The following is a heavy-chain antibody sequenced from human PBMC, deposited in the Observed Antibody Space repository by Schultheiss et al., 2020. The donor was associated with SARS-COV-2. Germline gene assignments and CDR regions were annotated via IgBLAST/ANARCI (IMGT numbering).Heavy chain of an antibody. CDR3: ARDSPFTYDFWTGYSGSFYYYGMDV. Sequence: SETLSLTCTVSGASISSYYWSWIRQPPGKGLEWIGYIYYSGSTYYNPSLKSRVTISVDTSKNQFSLKLSSVTAADTAVYYCARDSPFTYDFWTGYSGSFYYYGMDVWGQGTTVTVSS. CDR1: GASISSYY. D-gene: IGHD3-3*01. J-gene: IGHJ6*02. CDR2: IYYSGST. V-gene: IGHV4-59*12.